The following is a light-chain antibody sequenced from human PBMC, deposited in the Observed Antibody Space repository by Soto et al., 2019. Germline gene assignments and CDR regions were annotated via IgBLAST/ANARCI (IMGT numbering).Light chain of an antibody. J-gene: IGKJ5*01. CDR2: AAS. CDR3: QQGDSFPIA. CDR1: QGINNW. V-gene: IGKV1-12*01. Sequence: DIQMSQSPSSVSASVGDTVTITCRASQGINNWLAWYQQKPGKAPNLLIYAASRLQSGVTSRFSGSGSGTHFTLTIGSLQPDDFATYSRQQGDSFPIAFGQGTRLEIK.